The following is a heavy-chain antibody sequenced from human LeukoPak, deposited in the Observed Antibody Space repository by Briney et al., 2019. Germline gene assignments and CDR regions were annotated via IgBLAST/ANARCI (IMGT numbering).Heavy chain of an antibody. Sequence: SVKVSCSASGGTFSSYAISWVRQAPGQGLEWMGRIIPILGTANYAPKVQGRVTISTDESTSTAYMELSSLRSEDTAVYYCARAPTAYCGGDCYFDYWGQGTLVTVSS. CDR3: ARAPTAYCGGDCYFDY. J-gene: IGHJ4*02. D-gene: IGHD2-21*02. CDR1: GGTFSSYA. V-gene: IGHV1-69*11. CDR2: IIPILGTA.